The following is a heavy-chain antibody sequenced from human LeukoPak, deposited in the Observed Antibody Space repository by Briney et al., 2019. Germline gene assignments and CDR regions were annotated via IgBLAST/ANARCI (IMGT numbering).Heavy chain of an antibody. D-gene: IGHD6-13*01. CDR1: GFTFSSYW. J-gene: IGHJ4*02. Sequence: PGGSLRLSCAASGFTFSSYWMSWVRQAPGKGLEWVANIKQDGSEKYYVDSVKGQFTISRDNAKNSLYLQMNSLRAEDTAVYYCARATPLISIAAAGTFDYWGQGTLVTVSS. CDR2: IKQDGSEK. V-gene: IGHV3-7*03. CDR3: ARATPLISIAAAGTFDY.